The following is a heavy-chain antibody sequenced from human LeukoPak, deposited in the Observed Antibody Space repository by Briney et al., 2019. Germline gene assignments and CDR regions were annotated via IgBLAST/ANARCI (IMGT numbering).Heavy chain of an antibody. J-gene: IGHJ4*02. CDR1: GFTFSSYD. CDR3: ARGPFDY. Sequence: GGSLRLSCAASGFTFSSYDMHWVRQASGKGLEWVSAIGTAGDTYYPGSVKGRFTISRENARKSLYLQMNSLRAGDTAVYYCARGPFDYWGQGTLVTVSS. V-gene: IGHV3-13*01. CDR2: IGTAGDT.